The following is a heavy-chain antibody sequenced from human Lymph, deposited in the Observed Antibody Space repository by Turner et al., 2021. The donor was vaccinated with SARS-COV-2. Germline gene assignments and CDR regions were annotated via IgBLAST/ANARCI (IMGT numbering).Heavy chain of an antibody. CDR3: ARETVNNGVDP. CDR2: IYYGGST. D-gene: IGHD2-21*02. J-gene: IGHJ5*02. CDR1: GGSMNSNY. V-gene: IGHV4-59*01. Sequence: QVQLQESGPRLVKPLETLSLTCTVSGGSMNSNYWSWLRQPPGKRLEWIEYIYYGGSTNYSPSLKRRVTISVDTSKNQFSLKLTAVTAADTAIYYCARETVNNGVDPWGQGILVTVSS.